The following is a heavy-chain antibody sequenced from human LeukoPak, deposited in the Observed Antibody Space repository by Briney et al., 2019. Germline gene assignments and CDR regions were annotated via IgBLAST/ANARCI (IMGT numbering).Heavy chain of an antibody. CDR2: ISAYNGNT. CDR3: ARGYCSSTSCYGTYYYYGMDV. Sequence: GASVKVSCKASGYTFTSYGISWVRQAPGQGLEWMGWISAYNGNTNYAQKLQGRVTMTTDTSTSTAYMELRSLRSDDTAVYYCARGYCSSTSCYGTYYYYGMDVWGQGTTVTVSS. D-gene: IGHD2-2*01. CDR1: GYTFTSYG. V-gene: IGHV1-18*01. J-gene: IGHJ6*02.